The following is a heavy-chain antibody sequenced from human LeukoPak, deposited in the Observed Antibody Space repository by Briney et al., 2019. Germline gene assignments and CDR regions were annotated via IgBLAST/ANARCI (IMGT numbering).Heavy chain of an antibody. Sequence: GGSLKLSCAASGCTFSNYGIHWVRQAPGKGLEWVACIRHYESNKYYAHALQGRFTISRDNSKNTVYLQMKSLRADDTAVFSCARASGPFDYWGQGTLVTVSS. CDR2: IRHYESNK. CDR1: GCTFSNYG. V-gene: IGHV3-30*02. CDR3: ARASGPFDY. D-gene: IGHD3-10*01. J-gene: IGHJ4*02.